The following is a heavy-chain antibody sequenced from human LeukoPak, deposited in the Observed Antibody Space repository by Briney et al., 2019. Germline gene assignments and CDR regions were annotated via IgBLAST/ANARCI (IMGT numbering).Heavy chain of an antibody. D-gene: IGHD3-10*01. Sequence: GGSLRLSCAVSGFTFSSYAMSWVRQAPGKGLEWVSAISGSGGSTYYADSVKGRFTISRDNSKNTLYLQMNSLRAEDTAVYYCAKVSAGSGALDYWGQGTLVTVSS. CDR1: GFTFSSYA. CDR3: AKVSAGSGALDY. CDR2: ISGSGGST. J-gene: IGHJ4*02. V-gene: IGHV3-23*01.